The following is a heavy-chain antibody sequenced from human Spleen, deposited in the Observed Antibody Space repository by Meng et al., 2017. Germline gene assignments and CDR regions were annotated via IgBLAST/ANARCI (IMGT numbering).Heavy chain of an antibody. D-gene: IGHD3-9*01. J-gene: IGHJ4*02. Sequence: QLQQQESGPGLVKPSETLSLSCIVSGDSTSNSLYFWAWIRQPPGKGLEYIGNVYYSGSTYYNPYLKSRVTISLDTSKNRFYLRLNSVTAADTAVYYCARARGTIFDFDYWGQGTLVTVSS. CDR1: GDSTSNSLYF. CDR3: ARARGTIFDFDY. V-gene: IGHV4-39*01. CDR2: VYYSGST.